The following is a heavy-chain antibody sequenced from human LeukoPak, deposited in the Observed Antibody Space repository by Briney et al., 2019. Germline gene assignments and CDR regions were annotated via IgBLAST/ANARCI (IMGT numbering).Heavy chain of an antibody. Sequence: GGSLRLSCAASGFTFSSYAMSWVRQAPGKGLEWVSDISGSGGSTYYADSVKGRLTISRDNSNNTLYLQMNSLRAEDTAVYYCAKDDLFADYYDSSGEFDYWGQGTLGTVSS. CDR1: GFTFSSYA. D-gene: IGHD3-22*01. V-gene: IGHV3-23*01. J-gene: IGHJ4*02. CDR3: AKDDLFADYYDSSGEFDY. CDR2: ISGSGGST.